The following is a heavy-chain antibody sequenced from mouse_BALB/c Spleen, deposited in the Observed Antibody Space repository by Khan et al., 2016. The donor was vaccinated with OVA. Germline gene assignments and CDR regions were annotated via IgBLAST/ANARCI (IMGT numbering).Heavy chain of an antibody. CDR1: GFSLTSYG. CDR2: IWAGGST. V-gene: IGHV2-9*02. Sequence: VQLQESGPGLVAPSQSLSITCTVSGFSLTSYGVHWVRQPPGKGLEWLGVIWAGGSTNYNSAPMSRLSISKDNSKSQFLLEMNRLQADDTAMYDCARLWDIWGQGTTLTVSS. D-gene: IGHD4-1*01. J-gene: IGHJ2*01. CDR3: ARLWDI.